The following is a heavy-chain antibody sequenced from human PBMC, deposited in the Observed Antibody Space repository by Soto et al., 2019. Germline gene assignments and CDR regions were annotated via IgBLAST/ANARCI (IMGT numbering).Heavy chain of an antibody. CDR3: AKDISFDTSAYNY. D-gene: IGHD3-22*01. CDR1: GFTFSTYG. CDR2: LSGDGTTT. V-gene: IGHV3-23*01. Sequence: EVQLLESGGGLVQPEGSLRLSCTASGFTFSTYGMSWVRQAPGKGLEWVSSLSGDGTTTYYIDSVKGRFTISRDNSRNTLSLQMNSLRTEDTAVYYCAKDISFDTSAYNYWGQGILVTVSS. J-gene: IGHJ4*02.